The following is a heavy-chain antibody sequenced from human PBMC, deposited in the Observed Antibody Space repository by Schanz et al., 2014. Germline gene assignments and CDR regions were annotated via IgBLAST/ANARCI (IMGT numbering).Heavy chain of an antibody. Sequence: QVQLVQSGGEVKTPGASVKVSCKASGYTFTRSVISWVRQAPGQGLEWMGWIRGSDGNTNFAQKFQGRVTMTTDTSTSTVYMELRSLTSDDSAVYYCARDRDQWDGNYLDYWGQGTLVTVSS. J-gene: IGHJ4*02. CDR2: IRGSDGNT. D-gene: IGHD1-26*01. CDR3: ARDRDQWDGNYLDY. V-gene: IGHV1-18*01. CDR1: GYTFTRSV.